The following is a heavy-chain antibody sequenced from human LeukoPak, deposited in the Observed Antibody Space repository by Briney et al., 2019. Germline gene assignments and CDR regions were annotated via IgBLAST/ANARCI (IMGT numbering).Heavy chain of an antibody. CDR3: ARVVHNYYYYMDV. CDR2: ISSSGTTI. J-gene: IGHJ6*03. CDR1: GFTFSDYY. Sequence: PGGSLRLSCAASGFTFSDYYMSWIRQAPGKGLEWVSYISSSGTTIYYADSVKGRFTISRDNAKNSLYLQMNSLRAEDTAVYYCARVVHNYYYYMDVWGKGTTVTVSS. V-gene: IGHV3-11*01.